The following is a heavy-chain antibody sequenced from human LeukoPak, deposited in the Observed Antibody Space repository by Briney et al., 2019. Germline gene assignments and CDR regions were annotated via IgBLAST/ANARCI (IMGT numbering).Heavy chain of an antibody. J-gene: IGHJ2*01. D-gene: IGHD6-13*01. CDR2: IYYSGRT. CDR3: ARTYGCSGLGYFDL. CDR1: GRSIISYY. Sequence: PSETLSLTCTESGRSIISYYWRWVRQPPGKGLEWIGYIYYSGRTNYSPSLKSRLTISVDTSKNQFSLKLSSVTAADTAVYYCARTYGCSGLGYFDLWGRGTLVTVSS. V-gene: IGHV4-59*01.